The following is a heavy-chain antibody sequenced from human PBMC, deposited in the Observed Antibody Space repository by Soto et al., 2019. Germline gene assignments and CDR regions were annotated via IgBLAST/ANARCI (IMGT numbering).Heavy chain of an antibody. CDR3: QLNIVATIGENFDY. CDR2: INHSGST. Sequence: SETLSLTCAVYGGSFSGYYWSWIRQPPGKGLEWIGEINHSGSTNYNPSLKSRVTISVDTSKNQFSLKLSSVTAAATAVYYCQLNIVATIGENFDYWGQGTLVTVSS. V-gene: IGHV4-34*01. CDR1: GGSFSGYY. D-gene: IGHD5-12*01. J-gene: IGHJ4*02.